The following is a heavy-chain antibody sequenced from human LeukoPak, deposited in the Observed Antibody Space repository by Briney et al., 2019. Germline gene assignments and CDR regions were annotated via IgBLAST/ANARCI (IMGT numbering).Heavy chain of an antibody. V-gene: IGHV3-30-3*01. CDR2: ISYDGDNK. J-gene: IGHJ4*02. Sequence: GRSLRLSCAASGFTFSNYAVHWVRQAPGKGLEWVAVISYDGDNKYYADSVKGRFTISRDNSKNTLYLQMNSLRVEDTAVYYCAKDRGRTWVQVANWGQGTLVTVSS. CDR3: AKDRGRTWVQVAN. D-gene: IGHD2-15*01. CDR1: GFTFSNYA.